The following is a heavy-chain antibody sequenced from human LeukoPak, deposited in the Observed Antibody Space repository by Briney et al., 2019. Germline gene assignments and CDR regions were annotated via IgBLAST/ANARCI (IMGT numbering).Heavy chain of an antibody. CDR2: ISSSSSYI. CDR3: ARDSSGWGGYFDY. CDR1: GFTFSSYS. J-gene: IGHJ4*02. Sequence: GGSLRLSCAASGFTFSSYSMNWVRQAPGKGLEWVSSISSSSSYIYYADSVKGRFTISRDNAKNSLYLQMNSLRAEDTAVYYCARDSSGWGGYFDYWGQGTLVTVSS. V-gene: IGHV3-21*01. D-gene: IGHD6-19*01.